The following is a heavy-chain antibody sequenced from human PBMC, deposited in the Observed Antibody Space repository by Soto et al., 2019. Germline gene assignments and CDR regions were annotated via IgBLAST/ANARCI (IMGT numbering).Heavy chain of an antibody. J-gene: IGHJ4*02. Sequence: ASVKVSCKASGYTFTNYGLSWVRQAPGQGLEWMGWISAYHTNTNYAEKFQGRVTMTTDSSTSTAYMELRSLRSDDTAVYHCARVYRVAQSITSRLSVCDYWGQGTLVTVSS. V-gene: IGHV1-18*01. CDR3: ARVYRVAQSITSRLSVCDY. CDR1: GYTFTNYG. CDR2: ISAYHTNT. D-gene: IGHD6-6*01.